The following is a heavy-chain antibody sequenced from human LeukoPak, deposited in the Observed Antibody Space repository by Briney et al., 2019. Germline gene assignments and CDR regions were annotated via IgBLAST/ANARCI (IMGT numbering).Heavy chain of an antibody. V-gene: IGHV3-23*01. CDR2: ISGSGGST. Sequence: PGGSLRLSCAASGFTVSSNYMSWVRQAPGKGLEWVSAISGSGGSTYYADSVKGRFTISRDNSKNTLYLQMNSLRAEDTAVYYCAKAGNQGSIVVVPAASGVPDYWGQGTLVTVSS. CDR3: AKAGNQGSIVVVPAASGVPDY. J-gene: IGHJ4*02. D-gene: IGHD2-2*01. CDR1: GFTVSSNY.